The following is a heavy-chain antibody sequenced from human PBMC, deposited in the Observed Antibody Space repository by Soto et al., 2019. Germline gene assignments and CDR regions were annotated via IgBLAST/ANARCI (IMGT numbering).Heavy chain of an antibody. V-gene: IGHV3-15*01. Sequence: EVQLVESGGGLVKPGGSLRLSCAASGFTLSNAWMSWVRQAPGKGLEWVGRIKSKTDGGTTDYAAPVKGRFTISRDDSKNTLYLQMNSLKTEDTAVYYCTTEDIVVVVAATRQTYYFDYWGQGTLVTVSS. CDR1: GFTLSNAW. J-gene: IGHJ4*02. D-gene: IGHD2-15*01. CDR3: TTEDIVVVVAATRQTYYFDY. CDR2: IKSKTDGGTT.